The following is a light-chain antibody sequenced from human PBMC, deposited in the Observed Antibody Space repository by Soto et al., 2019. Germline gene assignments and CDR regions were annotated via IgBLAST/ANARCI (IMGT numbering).Light chain of an antibody. Sequence: VVFTQSPATLSLSPGDPATPPSRASRDVYSTALALYPQHPCRTPTLLIEGASTRATGIPDRFSATGSGRDFTLTISSLQPEDFGTYYCLQDYNYPLTFGGGTKVDI. CDR3: LQDYNYPLT. CDR2: GAS. CDR1: RDVYSTA. J-gene: IGKJ4*01. V-gene: IGKV3D-7*01.